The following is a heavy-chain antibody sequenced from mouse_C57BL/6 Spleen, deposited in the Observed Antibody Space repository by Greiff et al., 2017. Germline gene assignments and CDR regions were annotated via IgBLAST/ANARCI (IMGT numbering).Heavy chain of an antibody. J-gene: IGHJ4*01. CDR1: GYAFSSSW. CDR3: ARGGFYAMDY. Sequence: VQLVQPGPELVKPGASVKISCKASGYAFSSSWMNWVKQRPGKGLEWIGRIYPADGDTNYTGKFKGKATLTVDKSSSTAYMPLSSLTSEDSAVYFCARGGFYAMDYWGQGTSVTVSS. V-gene: IGHV1-82*01. CDR2: IYPADGDT.